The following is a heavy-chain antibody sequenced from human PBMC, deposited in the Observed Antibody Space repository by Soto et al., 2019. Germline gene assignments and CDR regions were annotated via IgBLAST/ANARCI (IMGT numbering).Heavy chain of an antibody. CDR3: ARDTRLLGY. D-gene: IGHD3-16*01. V-gene: IGHV3-30-3*01. Sequence: QVQLVESGGGVVQPGRSLRLSCAASGFTFSSYAMHLVRQAPGKGLEWVAVISYDGSNKYYADSVKGRFTISRDNSKNTLYLQMNSLRAEDTAVYYCARDTRLLGYWGQGTLVTVSS. J-gene: IGHJ4*02. CDR2: ISYDGSNK. CDR1: GFTFSSYA.